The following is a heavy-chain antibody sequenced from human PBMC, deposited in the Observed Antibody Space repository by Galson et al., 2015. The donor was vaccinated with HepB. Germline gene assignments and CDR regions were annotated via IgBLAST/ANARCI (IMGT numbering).Heavy chain of an antibody. D-gene: IGHD2-2*01. V-gene: IGHV1-69*13. Sequence: SVKVSCKASGGGFSIYGINWVRQAPGQGLEWMGGIVPIFGEANYAQKFRARVTITADESTNTTYMELRSLRSEDTAVYYCARDLYQLLFRWFDLWGQGTLVTVSS. CDR1: GGGFSIYG. CDR3: ARDLYQLLFRWFDL. CDR2: IVPIFGEA. J-gene: IGHJ5*01.